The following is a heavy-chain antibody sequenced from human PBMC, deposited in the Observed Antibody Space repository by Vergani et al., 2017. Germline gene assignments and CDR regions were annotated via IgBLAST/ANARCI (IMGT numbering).Heavy chain of an antibody. CDR3: ARADYSDSLLDY. CDR1: GGTFSSYS. D-gene: IGHD4-11*01. CDR2: IIPFFGTA. J-gene: IGHJ4*02. V-gene: IGHV1-69*12. Sequence: QVQLVQSGAEVKKPGSSVKVSCKASGGTFSSYSINWVRQAPGQGLEWMGAIIPFFGTANYAQQFQGRVTFTADDSTTTAYMELTSLRSEDTAVYFCARADYSDSLLDYWGQGTQVTVSS.